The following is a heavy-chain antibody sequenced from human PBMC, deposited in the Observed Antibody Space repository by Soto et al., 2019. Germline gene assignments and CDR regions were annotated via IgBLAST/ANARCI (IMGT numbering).Heavy chain of an antibody. CDR1: GFTFSSYS. J-gene: IGHJ3*02. CDR2: ISRSAGNT. V-gene: IGHV3-21*01. Sequence: GGSLRLSCAASGFTFSSYSMNWVRQAPGKGLEWVSSISRSAGNTYYADSVKGRFTISRDNAKNSMYLQMNSLRAEDTAVYYCARDQVPGLDAFDIWGQATMVTVS. CDR3: ARDQVPGLDAFDI.